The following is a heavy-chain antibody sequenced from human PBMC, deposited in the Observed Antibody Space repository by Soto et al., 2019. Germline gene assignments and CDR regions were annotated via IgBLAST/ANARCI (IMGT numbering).Heavy chain of an antibody. CDR1: GGSISSGGYY. V-gene: IGHV4-31*03. CDR2: IYYSGST. CDR3: ARARSGSGYYYGMDV. J-gene: IGHJ6*02. Sequence: SETLSLTCTVSGGSISSGGYYWSWIRQHPGKGLEWIGYIYYSGSTYYNPSLKSRVTISVHTSKNLFSLNLRSVTAADTAVYFCARARSGSGYYYGMDVWGQGTTVTVSS. D-gene: IGHD1-26*01.